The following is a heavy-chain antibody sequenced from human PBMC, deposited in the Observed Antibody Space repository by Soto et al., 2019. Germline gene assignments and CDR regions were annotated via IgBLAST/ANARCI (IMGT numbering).Heavy chain of an antibody. CDR1: GYNFISYW. V-gene: IGHV5-51*01. CDR2: IYPGDSDA. D-gene: IGHD6-19*01. CDR3: ARHSGSGWYSEFDY. J-gene: IGHJ4*02. Sequence: PGESLKISCKGSGYNFISYWIGWVRQMPGKGLEWMGTIYPGDSDARYSPSFQGQVTISADKSINTAYLQWSSLKASDTAMYYCARHSGSGWYSEFDYWGQGTLVTVS.